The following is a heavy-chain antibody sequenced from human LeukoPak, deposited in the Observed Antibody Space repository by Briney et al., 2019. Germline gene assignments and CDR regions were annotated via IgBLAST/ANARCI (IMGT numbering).Heavy chain of an antibody. J-gene: IGHJ4*02. V-gene: IGHV3-53*01. Sequence: PGGSLRLSCAASGFNVSNNYMNWGRQAPGKGLEWVSVIFSSGPTYYADSVKGRFTISRDTSKNALYLQMNSLRAEDTAVYYCAISGLGFGEFRGLDYWGQGTLVTVSS. CDR3: AISGLGFGEFRGLDY. CDR2: IFSSGPT. D-gene: IGHD3-10*01. CDR1: GFNVSNNY.